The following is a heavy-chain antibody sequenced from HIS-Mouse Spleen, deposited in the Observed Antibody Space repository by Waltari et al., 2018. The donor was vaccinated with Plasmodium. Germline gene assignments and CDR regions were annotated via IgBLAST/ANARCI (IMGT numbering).Heavy chain of an antibody. Sequence: QLQLQESGPGLVTPSETLSLTCTVAGGSISHRSYYWGCIRPPPGTGLGWFGSIYYSGSTYYNPSLKSRVTISVDTSKNQFSLKLSSVTAADTAVYYCARQRSADWYFDLWGRGTLVTVSS. V-gene: IGHV4-39*01. J-gene: IGHJ2*01. CDR2: IYYSGST. CDR1: GGSISHRSYY. CDR3: ARQRSADWYFDL.